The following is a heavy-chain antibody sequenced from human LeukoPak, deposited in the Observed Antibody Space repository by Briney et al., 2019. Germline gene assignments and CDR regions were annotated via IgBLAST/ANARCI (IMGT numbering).Heavy chain of an antibody. CDR1: GFTFSSYA. J-gene: IGHJ4*02. V-gene: IGHV3-30-3*01. D-gene: IGHD2-2*01. CDR3: ARDFRYCDSTSCYEFDY. Sequence: PGRSLRLSCAASGFTFSSYAMHWVRQAPGKGLEWVAVISDDESDKYYADSVTGRVTVSRDNSKNMLYLQMNSLRAEDTAVYYCARDFRYCDSTSCYEFDYWGQGTQVTVS. CDR2: ISDDESDK.